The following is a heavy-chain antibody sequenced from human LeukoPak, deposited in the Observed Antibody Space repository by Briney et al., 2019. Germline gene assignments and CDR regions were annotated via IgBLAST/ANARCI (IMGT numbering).Heavy chain of an antibody. Sequence: SVKVSCKASGGTFSSYAISWVRQAPGQGLEWMGRIIPILGIANYAQKFQGRVTITADKSTSTAYMELSSLRSEDTAVYYCARGTAVAATSYSSGWYYAFDIWGRGTMVTVSS. V-gene: IGHV1-69*04. CDR3: ARGTAVAATSYSSGWYYAFDI. J-gene: IGHJ3*02. CDR1: GGTFSSYA. D-gene: IGHD6-19*01. CDR2: IIPILGIA.